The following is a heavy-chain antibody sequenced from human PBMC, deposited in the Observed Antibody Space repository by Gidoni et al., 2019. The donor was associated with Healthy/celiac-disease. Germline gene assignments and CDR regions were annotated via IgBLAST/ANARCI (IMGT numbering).Heavy chain of an antibody. CDR1: GFPFRSYS. V-gene: IGHV3-21*01. CDR3: ARDLLGSGGRSGY. Sequence: EVQRVESGGGLVKHVGSCRLSCAASGFPFRSYSMNWVRQSPGKGLELVSSISSSSSYIYYADSVKGRFTISRDNAKNSLYLQMNSLRAEDTAVYYCARDLLGSGGRSGYWGQGTLVTVSS. CDR2: ISSSSSYI. D-gene: IGHD2-15*01. J-gene: IGHJ4*02.